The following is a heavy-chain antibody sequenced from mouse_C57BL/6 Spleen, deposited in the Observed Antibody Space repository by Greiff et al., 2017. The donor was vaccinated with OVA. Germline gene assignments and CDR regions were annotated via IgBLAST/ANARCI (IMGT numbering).Heavy chain of an antibody. J-gene: IGHJ2*01. CDR2: IYPSDSET. CDR1: GYTFTSYW. CDR3: ARWGSSHFDY. Sequence: QVHVKQPGAELVRPGSSVKLSCKASGYTFTSYWMDWVKQRPGQGLEWIGNIYPSDSETHYNQKFKDKATLTVDKSSSTAYMQLSSLTSEDSAVYYCARWGSSHFDYWGQGTTLTVSS. D-gene: IGHD1-1*01. V-gene: IGHV1-61*01.